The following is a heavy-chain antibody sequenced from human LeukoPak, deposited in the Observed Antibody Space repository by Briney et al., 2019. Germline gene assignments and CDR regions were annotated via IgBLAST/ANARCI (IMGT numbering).Heavy chain of an antibody. Sequence: PGGSLRLSCAASGFTFRNYGMAWVRQAPGKGLEWVSSIRGSGDSTYYADAVKGRFTISRDNTKNTLYLQMNSLRGDDTAVYYCAKSYSYYHMDDWGKGTSVTVSS. J-gene: IGHJ6*03. CDR3: AKSYSYYHMDD. V-gene: IGHV3-23*01. CDR2: IRGSGDST. CDR1: GFTFRNYG.